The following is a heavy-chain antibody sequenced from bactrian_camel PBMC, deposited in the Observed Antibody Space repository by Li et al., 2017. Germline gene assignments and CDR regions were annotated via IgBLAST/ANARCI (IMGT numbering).Heavy chain of an antibody. CDR1: GSIDGTNC. V-gene: IGHV3S54*01. J-gene: IGHJ4*01. Sequence: HVQLVESGGGSVQAGGSLTLSCEHSGSIDGTNCIGWFRQYPGKEREGVAAITDDGTRTLNVDSVKGRFTINRDIVESTLYLRMNRLTAEDSAMYYCGSGPSCRTIVARQFDVWGQGTQVTVS. CDR3: GSGPSCRTIVARQFDV. CDR2: ITDDGTRT.